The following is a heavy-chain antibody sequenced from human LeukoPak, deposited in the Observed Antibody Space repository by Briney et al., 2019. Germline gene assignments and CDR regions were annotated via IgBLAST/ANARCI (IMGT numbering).Heavy chain of an antibody. CDR2: INHSGST. CDR1: GGSFSGYY. CDR3: ARGGDYYDSMI. J-gene: IGHJ4*02. V-gene: IGHV4-34*01. D-gene: IGHD3-22*01. Sequence: PSETLSLTCAVYGGSFSGYYWSWIRQPPGKGLEWIGEINHSGSTNYNPSLKSRVTISVDTSKSQFSLKLSSVTAADTAVYYCARGGDYYDSMIWGQGTLVTVSS.